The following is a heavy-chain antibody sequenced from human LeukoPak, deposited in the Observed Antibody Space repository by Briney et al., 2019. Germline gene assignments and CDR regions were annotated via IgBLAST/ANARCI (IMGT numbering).Heavy chain of an antibody. CDR2: IYYSGST. D-gene: IGHD3-10*01. CDR1: GGSISSSSYY. Sequence: SETLSLTCTVSGGSISSSSYYWGWIRQPPGKGLEWIGSIYYSGSTYYNPSLKSRVTISVDTSKNQFSLKLSSVTAADTAVYYCARDRSITMVRGAYYFDYWGQGTLVTVSS. V-gene: IGHV4-39*07. J-gene: IGHJ4*02. CDR3: ARDRSITMVRGAYYFDY.